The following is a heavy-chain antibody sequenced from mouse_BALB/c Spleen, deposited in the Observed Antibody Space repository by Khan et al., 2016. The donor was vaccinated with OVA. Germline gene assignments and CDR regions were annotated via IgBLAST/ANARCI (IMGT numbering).Heavy chain of an antibody. J-gene: IGHJ3*01. CDR3: SSSGCGAFAY. D-gene: IGHD1-1*02. CDR1: GYTFTSYY. V-gene: IGHV1S81*02. Sequence: VELVESGAELVKPGASVRLSCKASGYTFTSYYLYWVKQRPGKSLEWIGDINTNNGVTNYNEKFKNKVTLTVDKSYSTVYLQLSSLTSEDSAVYDSSSSGCGAFAYWGQGTLVTVSA. CDR2: INTNNGVT.